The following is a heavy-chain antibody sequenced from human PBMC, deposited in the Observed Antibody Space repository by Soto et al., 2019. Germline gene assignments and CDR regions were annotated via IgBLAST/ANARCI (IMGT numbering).Heavy chain of an antibody. J-gene: IGHJ4*02. CDR2: IIPMFGTA. CDR3: ASGIQLWLRRINNGYSG. D-gene: IGHD5-18*01. Sequence: QVQLVQSGAEVKKPESSVKVSCKAPGGTFSTYAISWVRQAPGQGLEWMGGIIPMFGTANYAQRFQDRVTITADEYKNTVYMELSSLRSQDTAVYFCASGIQLWLRRINNGYSGWGQGTLVTVSS. CDR1: GGTFSTYA. V-gene: IGHV1-69*12.